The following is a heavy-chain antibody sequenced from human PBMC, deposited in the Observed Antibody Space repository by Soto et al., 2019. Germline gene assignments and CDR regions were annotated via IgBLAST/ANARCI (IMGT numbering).Heavy chain of an antibody. CDR2: IYYSGRT. D-gene: IGHD6-6*01. Sequence: KTSETLSLTCTVSGGSISSGGYYWSWIRQHPGKGLEWIGYIYYSGRTYYNPPLHSRVSIAVDTTENQFSLKLTSVTAADTSVYYCARGSFSSSSSWFDPWGRGTLVTVSS. CDR1: GGSISSGGYY. V-gene: IGHV4-31*03. CDR3: ARGSFSSSSSWFDP. J-gene: IGHJ5*02.